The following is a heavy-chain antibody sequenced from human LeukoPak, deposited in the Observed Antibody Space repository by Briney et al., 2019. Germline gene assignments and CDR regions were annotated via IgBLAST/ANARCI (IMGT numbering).Heavy chain of an antibody. Sequence: GGSLRLSCAASGFTVSSNYMSWVRQAPGKGLEWVSVIYSGGSTYYADSVKGRFTISRDNSKNMLSLQMNSLRAEDTALYYCAREGGSGWYSGWFDPWGQGTLVTVSS. CDR3: AREGGSGWYSGWFDP. CDR1: GFTVSSNY. CDR2: IYSGGST. J-gene: IGHJ5*02. V-gene: IGHV3-66*01. D-gene: IGHD6-19*01.